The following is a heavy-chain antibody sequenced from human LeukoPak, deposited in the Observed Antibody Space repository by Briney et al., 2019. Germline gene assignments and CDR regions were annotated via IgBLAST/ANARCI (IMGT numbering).Heavy chain of an antibody. D-gene: IGHD3-9*01. CDR1: GFTFSSYW. Sequence: GGSLRLSCVVSGFTFSSYWMHWVRQVPGKGLEWVSAISGSGGSTYYADSVKGRFTISRDNSKNTLYLQMNSLRAEDTAVYYCAKDPDDILTGYWVYWGQGTLVTVSS. J-gene: IGHJ4*02. CDR2: ISGSGGST. V-gene: IGHV3-23*01. CDR3: AKDPDDILTGYWVY.